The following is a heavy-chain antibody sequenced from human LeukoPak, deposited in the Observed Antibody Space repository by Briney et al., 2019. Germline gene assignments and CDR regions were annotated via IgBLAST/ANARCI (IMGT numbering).Heavy chain of an antibody. J-gene: IGHJ3*02. CDR2: ISAYNGST. CDR3: ARVGYCTNGVCYDAFDI. D-gene: IGHD2-8*01. CDR1: GYTFTSYG. V-gene: IGHV1-18*01. Sequence: ASVKVSCKASGYTFTSYGISWVRQAPGQGLEWMGWISAYNGSTNYAQKLQGRVTMTTDTSTSTAYMELRSLRSDDTAVYYCARVGYCTNGVCYDAFDIWGQGTMVTVSS.